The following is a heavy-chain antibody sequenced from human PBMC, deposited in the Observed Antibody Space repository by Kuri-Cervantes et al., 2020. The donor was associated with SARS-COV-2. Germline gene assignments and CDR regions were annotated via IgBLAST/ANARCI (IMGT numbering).Heavy chain of an antibody. CDR3: ARERYYSGNYGMDV. J-gene: IGHJ6*02. Sequence: GGSLRLSCAASGFTFSDYSMNWVRQAPGTGLEWVSYIGSSSSIIYYADSMKGRFTISRDNAKNSLSLQMNSLRAEDTAVYYCARERYYSGNYGMDVWGQGTTVTVSS. CDR1: GFTFSDYS. CDR2: IGSSSSII. D-gene: IGHD3-10*01. V-gene: IGHV3-48*01.